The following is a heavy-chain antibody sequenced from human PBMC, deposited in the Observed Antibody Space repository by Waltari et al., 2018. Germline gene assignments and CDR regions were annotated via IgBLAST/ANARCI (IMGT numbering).Heavy chain of an antibody. Sequence: EVQLVESGGGLIQPGGSLRLSCAASGFTVSSNYMSWVRQAPGKGLEWVSVIYSGGSTYDADSVKGRFTISRDNSKNTLYLQMNSLRAEDTAVYYCARGTTVTHYYYYGMDVWGQGTTVTVSS. CDR1: GFTVSSNY. CDR2: IYSGGST. CDR3: ARGTTVTHYYYYGMDV. J-gene: IGHJ6*02. V-gene: IGHV3-53*01. D-gene: IGHD4-17*01.